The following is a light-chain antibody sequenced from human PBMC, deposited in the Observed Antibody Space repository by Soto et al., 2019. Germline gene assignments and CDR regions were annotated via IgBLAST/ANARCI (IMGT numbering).Light chain of an antibody. J-gene: IGLJ1*01. CDR1: SSNIGAGYD. V-gene: IGLV1-40*01. CDR2: ANG. Sequence: QSVLTQPPSVSGARGQRVTISCTGSSSNIGAGYDVHWYQQLPGTAPKLLIYANGNRPSGVPDRFSGSKSGTSASLAITGLQAEDEADYYCQSYDRSLSGYVLGTGTKLTVL. CDR3: QSYDRSLSGYV.